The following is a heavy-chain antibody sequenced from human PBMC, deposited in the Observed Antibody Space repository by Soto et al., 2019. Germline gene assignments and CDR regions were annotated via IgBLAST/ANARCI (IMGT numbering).Heavy chain of an antibody. CDR3: ALSPGYCSSTSCHIGNYYYGMDV. CDR2: IRGSGGST. V-gene: IGHV3-23*01. D-gene: IGHD2-2*02. CDR1: GFTFSSYA. J-gene: IGHJ6*02. Sequence: VGSLRLSCAASGFTFSSYAMSWVRQAPGKGLEWVSAIRGSGGSTYYADSVKGRFTISRDNSKNTLYLQMNSLRAEDTAVYYCALSPGYCSSTSCHIGNYYYGMDVWGQGTTVTVSS.